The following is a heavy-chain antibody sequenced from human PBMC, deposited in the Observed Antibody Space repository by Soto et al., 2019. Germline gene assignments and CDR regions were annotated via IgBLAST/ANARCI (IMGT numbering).Heavy chain of an antibody. D-gene: IGHD2-2*01. CDR2: IYDSGST. CDR3: ARGGGRLDCSSTSRYAKYNYYYHMGV. Sequence: QVQLQESGPGLVKPSGTLSLTFAVSIGSISSSDWWSWVRQPPGHGLVWIGEIYDSGSTNHNPSRQGRVTISVSKSKNRLPLKLSSVIAADTAVYYCARGGGRLDCSSTSRYAKYNYYYHMGVGGKGTTVTVFS. CDR1: IGSISSSDW. V-gene: IGHV4-4*02. J-gene: IGHJ6*03.